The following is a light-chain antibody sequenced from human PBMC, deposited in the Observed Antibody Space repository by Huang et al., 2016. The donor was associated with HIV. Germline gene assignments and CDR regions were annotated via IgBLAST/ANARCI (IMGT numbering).Light chain of an antibody. V-gene: IGKV2-28*01. Sequence: DIVMSQSPLSLTVTPGEPASISCKSNESLLYTNGFRYLNWYLQKPGLSPHLLIYLGSNRASGVPDRFSGSGTGIEFTLTSSRVEADDVGVYYCMQSLQTPPTFGQGTKVEI. CDR2: LGS. CDR3: MQSLQTPPT. CDR1: ESLLYTNGFRY. J-gene: IGKJ1*01.